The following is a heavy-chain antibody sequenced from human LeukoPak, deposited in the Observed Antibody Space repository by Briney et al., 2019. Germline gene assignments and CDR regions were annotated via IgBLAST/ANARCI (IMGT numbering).Heavy chain of an antibody. D-gene: IGHD3-3*01. V-gene: IGHV3-74*01. CDR2: INSDGSST. CDR3: ARDFVADNYHYYGFDV. Sequence: QTGGSLRLSCAASGFTFSDYWMHWVRQAPGKGLVWVSRINSDGSSTIYADSVKGRFTISRDNAKNTLCLQMNSLRAEDTAVYYCARDFVADNYHYYGFDVWGQGTTVTVPS. J-gene: IGHJ6*02. CDR1: GFTFSDYW.